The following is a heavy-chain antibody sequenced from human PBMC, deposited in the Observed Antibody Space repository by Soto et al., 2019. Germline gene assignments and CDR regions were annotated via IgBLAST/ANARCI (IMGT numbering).Heavy chain of an antibody. D-gene: IGHD3-10*01. Sequence: SETLSLTCTVSGGSISGYYWIWIRQPPGKRLEWIGYVHHSGSTDSNPSLKSRVTISLDTSKSQFSLMLNSVTAADTAVYYCARGLYGATYYFDYWGQGALVTVSS. CDR3: ARGLYGATYYFDY. CDR1: GGSISGYY. V-gene: IGHV4-59*01. CDR2: VHHSGST. J-gene: IGHJ4*02.